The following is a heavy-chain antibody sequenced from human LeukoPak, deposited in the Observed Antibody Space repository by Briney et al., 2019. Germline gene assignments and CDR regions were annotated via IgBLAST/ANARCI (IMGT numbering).Heavy chain of an antibody. J-gene: IGHJ4*02. D-gene: IGHD6-25*01. V-gene: IGHV1-2*02. CDR3: ARTSLYSSGGGSYYFDY. Sequence: ASVKVSCKASGYTFTGYYMHWVRQAPGQGLEWMGWINPNSGGTNYAQKFQGRVTMTRDTSISTAYMELSRLRSDDTAVYYCARTSLYSSGGGSYYFDYWGQGTLVTVSS. CDR1: GYTFTGYY. CDR2: INPNSGGT.